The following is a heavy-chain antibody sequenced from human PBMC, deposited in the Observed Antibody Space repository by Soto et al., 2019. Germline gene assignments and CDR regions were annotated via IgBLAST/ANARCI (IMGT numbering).Heavy chain of an antibody. J-gene: IGHJ6*02. D-gene: IGHD2-8*01. CDR1: GFTFSSYS. CDR2: ISSSSSYI. Sequence: PGGSLRLSCAASGFTFSSYSMNWVRQAPGKGLEWVSSISSSSSYIYYADSVKGRFTISRDNAKNSLYLQMNSLRAEDTAVYYCARDQGVVLMVYASYYYYGMDGWGQGTTVTVSS. V-gene: IGHV3-21*01. CDR3: ARDQGVVLMVYASYYYYGMDG.